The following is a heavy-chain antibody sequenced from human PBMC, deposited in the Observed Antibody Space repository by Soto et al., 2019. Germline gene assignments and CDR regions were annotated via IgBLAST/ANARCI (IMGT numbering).Heavy chain of an antibody. CDR2: IYYSGST. J-gene: IGHJ3*02. CDR3: ATRGFYYDSSGYQTGGAFDI. CDR1: GGSISSSSYY. V-gene: IGHV4-39*01. Sequence: QLQLQESGPGLVKPSETLSLTCTVSGGSISSSSYYWGWIRQPPGKGLEGIGRIYYSGSTYDNPSRKTRVPIPVQTSKNQFPRQLSSVTAADTAVYYCATRGFYYDSSGYQTGGAFDIWGQGTMVTVSS. D-gene: IGHD3-22*01.